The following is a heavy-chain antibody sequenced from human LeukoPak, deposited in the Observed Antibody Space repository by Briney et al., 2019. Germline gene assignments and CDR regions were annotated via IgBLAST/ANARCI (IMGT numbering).Heavy chain of an antibody. CDR3: ATGGGGDGSLQADLDY. D-gene: IGHD5-24*01. CDR1: GYTLTELS. Sequence: ASVNVSCKVSGYTLTELSMHWVRQAPGKGLEWMGGFDPEDGETIYAQKFQGRVTMPEDTSTDTAYMALSSLRSEDTAVYYCATGGGGDGSLQADLDYWGQGTLVTVSS. J-gene: IGHJ4*02. V-gene: IGHV1-24*01. CDR2: FDPEDGET.